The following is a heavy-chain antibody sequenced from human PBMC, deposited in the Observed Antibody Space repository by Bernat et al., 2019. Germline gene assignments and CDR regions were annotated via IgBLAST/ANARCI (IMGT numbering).Heavy chain of an antibody. CDR2: IYWDDDK. Sequence: QITLKESGPTLVKPTQSLTLTCTFSGFSLSTGGVGVGWIRQPPGKALEWLALIYWDDDKRYSPSLKSRLTITKDTSKNQVVLTMTNMDPVDTATYYCAHSNFHIVVVTAVLRETYFDYWGQGSLVTVSS. D-gene: IGHD2-21*02. CDR1: GFSLSTGGVG. CDR3: AHSNFHIVVVTAVLRETYFDY. V-gene: IGHV2-5*02. J-gene: IGHJ4*02.